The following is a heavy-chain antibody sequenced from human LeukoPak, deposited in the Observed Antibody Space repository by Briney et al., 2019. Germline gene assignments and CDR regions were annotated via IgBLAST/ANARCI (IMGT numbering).Heavy chain of an antibody. D-gene: IGHD5-12*01. V-gene: IGHV3-30-3*01. Sequence: PGRSLRLSYAASGFTFSSYAIHWVRQAPGKGLEWVAVISYDGSNKYYADSVKGRFTISRDNSKNTLYLQMNSLRTEEDTAVYYCARAAVPGEIVATFQYAFDIWGQGTMVTVSS. CDR3: ARAAVPGEIVATFQYAFDI. CDR2: ISYDGSNK. CDR1: GFTFSSYA. J-gene: IGHJ3*02.